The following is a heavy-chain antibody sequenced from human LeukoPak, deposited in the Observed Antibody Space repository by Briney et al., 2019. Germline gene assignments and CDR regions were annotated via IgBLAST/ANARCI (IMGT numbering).Heavy chain of an antibody. V-gene: IGHV4-61*02. Sequence: SETLSLTCTVSGGSINSGSHYWSWIRQPAGQGLEWIGRIYTSGRMSTSGSTDYNPSLKSRVTISLDTSKNHFSLNLRSVTAADTAVYYCARDSVNRLSYYMDVWGKGTTVTVSS. CDR1: GGSINSGSHY. J-gene: IGHJ6*03. CDR3: ARDSVNRLSYYMDV. CDR2: IYTSGRMSTSGST. D-gene: IGHD2/OR15-2a*01.